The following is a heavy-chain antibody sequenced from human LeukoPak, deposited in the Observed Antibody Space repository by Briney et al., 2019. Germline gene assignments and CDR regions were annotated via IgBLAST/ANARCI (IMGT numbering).Heavy chain of an antibody. J-gene: IGHJ3*02. CDR2: INAGNGNT. D-gene: IGHD3-10*01. Sequence: ASVKVSCKASGYTFTSYAMHRVRQAPGQRLEWMGWINAGNGNTKYSRKFQGRVTITRDTSASTAYMELSSLRSEDTAVYYCARVELLWFGESVTAFDIWGQGTMVTVSS. CDR3: ARVELLWFGESVTAFDI. CDR1: GYTFTSYA. V-gene: IGHV1-3*01.